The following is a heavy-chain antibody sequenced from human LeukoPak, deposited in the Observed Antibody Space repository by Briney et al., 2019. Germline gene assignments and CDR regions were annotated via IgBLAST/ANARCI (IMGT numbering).Heavy chain of an antibody. CDR2: ISGGGST. J-gene: IGHJ4*02. V-gene: IGHV3-23*01. CDR1: GFTFSSYA. D-gene: IGHD3-22*01. Sequence: PGGSLRLSCAASGFTFSSYAMSWVRQAPGKGLEWVSAISGGGSTYYADSVKGRFTISRDNSKNTLYLQMNSLRAEDTAVYYCAKKVLTMIVVVIPDYFDYWGQGTLVTVSS. CDR3: AKKVLTMIVVVIPDYFDY.